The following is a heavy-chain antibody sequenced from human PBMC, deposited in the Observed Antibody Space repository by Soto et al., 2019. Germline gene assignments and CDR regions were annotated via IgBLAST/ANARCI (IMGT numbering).Heavy chain of an antibody. CDR1: GGSISSYY. V-gene: IGHV4-59*01. CDR2: IYYSGST. J-gene: IGHJ4*02. D-gene: IGHD2-2*01. Sequence: SETLSLTCTVSGGSISSYYWSWIRQPPGKGLEWIGYIYYSGSTNYNPSLKSRVTISVDTSKNQFSLKLSSVTAADTAVYYCARVGNLGYCSSTSCYLRFADYWGQGTLVTVSS. CDR3: ARVGNLGYCSSTSCYLRFADY.